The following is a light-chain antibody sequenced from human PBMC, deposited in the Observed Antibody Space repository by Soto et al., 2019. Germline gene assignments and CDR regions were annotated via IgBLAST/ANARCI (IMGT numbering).Light chain of an antibody. J-gene: IGKJ5*01. CDR1: KSVLYSSKNKNY. CDR2: WAS. V-gene: IGKV4-1*01. Sequence: DIVMTQSPDSLAVSLGERATINCKSSKSVLYSSKNKNYLAWYQQKPGQPPKLLIYWASTRESGVPDRFSGSGSGTDFTLTISSLQAEDVAVYYCQQYYSTPPVTFGQGTRLEIK. CDR3: QQYYSTPPVT.